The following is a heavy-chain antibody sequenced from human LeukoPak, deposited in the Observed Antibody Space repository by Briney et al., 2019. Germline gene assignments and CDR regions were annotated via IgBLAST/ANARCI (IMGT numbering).Heavy chain of an antibody. CDR1: GFTFSSYA. J-gene: IGHJ6*03. Sequence: GGSLRLSCAASGFTFSSYAMSWVRQAQGKGLEWVAFIRYDGSNKYYADSVKGRFTVTRDNSKNTLYLQMNRLRAEDTAVDYCAKQYSSGWYASDYYYYMDVWGKGTTVTISS. CDR2: IRYDGSNK. CDR3: AKQYSSGWYASDYYYYMDV. D-gene: IGHD6-19*01. V-gene: IGHV3-30*02.